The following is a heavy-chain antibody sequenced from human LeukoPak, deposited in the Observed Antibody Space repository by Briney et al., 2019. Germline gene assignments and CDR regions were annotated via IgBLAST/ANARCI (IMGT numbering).Heavy chain of an antibody. V-gene: IGHV3-74*01. CDR3: VSGYDNYYYYYYMDV. CDR2: INSDGSST. CDR1: GFTFSSYW. Sequence: GGSLRLSCAASGFTFSSYWMHWVRQAPGKGLVWVSRINSDGSSTSYADSVKGRFTISRDNAKNTLYLQMNSLRAEDTAEYYCVSGYDNYYYYYYMDVWGKGTTVTVSS. J-gene: IGHJ6*03. D-gene: IGHD5-12*01.